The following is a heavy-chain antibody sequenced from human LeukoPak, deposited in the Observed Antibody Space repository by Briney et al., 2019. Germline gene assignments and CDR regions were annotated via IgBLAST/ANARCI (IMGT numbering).Heavy chain of an antibody. V-gene: IGHV4-4*02. D-gene: IGHD3-10*01. CDR3: VVLWCGELRNPYFDY. Sequence: SETLSLTCAVSGGSISSSNWWSWVRQPPGKGLELIGEIYHSGSTNYNPSLKSRVTISVDRSKSQFSLKLTSVTAADTAVYYCVVLWCGELRNPYFDYWGQGTLVTVSS. CDR2: IYHSGST. J-gene: IGHJ4*02. CDR1: GGSISSSNW.